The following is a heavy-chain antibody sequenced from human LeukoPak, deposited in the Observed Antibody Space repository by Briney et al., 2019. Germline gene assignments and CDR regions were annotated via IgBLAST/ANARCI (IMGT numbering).Heavy chain of an antibody. J-gene: IGHJ6*02. V-gene: IGHV3-9*01. D-gene: IGHD5-24*01. CDR2: ISWNSGGI. CDR1: GLTVSSNS. Sequence: PGGSLRLSCAASGLTVSSNSMSWVRQAPGKGLEWVSGISWNSGGIGYADSVQGRFTISRDNAKNSLYLQMNSPRAEDTALYYCAKDPIRRDGYMSLYGMDVWGQGTTVTVSS. CDR3: AKDPIRRDGYMSLYGMDV.